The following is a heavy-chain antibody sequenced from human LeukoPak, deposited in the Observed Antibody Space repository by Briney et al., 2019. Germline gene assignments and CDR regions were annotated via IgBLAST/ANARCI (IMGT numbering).Heavy chain of an antibody. Sequence: GGSLRLSCAASGFTFSTYWMHWVRQAPGKGLVWVSRTNNDGSSTVYADSVKGRFTISRDNAKNTLYLQMNSLRAEDAAVYYCARDLFYDSSGYYASDSWGQGTLVTVSS. J-gene: IGHJ4*02. D-gene: IGHD3-22*01. CDR2: TNNDGSST. CDR3: ARDLFYDSSGYYASDS. V-gene: IGHV3-74*01. CDR1: GFTFSTYW.